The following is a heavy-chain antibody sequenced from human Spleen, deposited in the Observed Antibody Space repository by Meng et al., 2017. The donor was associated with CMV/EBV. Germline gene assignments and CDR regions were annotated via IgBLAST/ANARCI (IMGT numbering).Heavy chain of an antibody. D-gene: IGHD5-12*01. J-gene: IGHJ4*02. CDR3: AKDGGYYYFDF. CDR2: ISGSGSAI. CDR1: GFSFSDFY. Sequence: LSCEASGFSFSDFYMSWIRQAPGKGPEWISYISGSGSAIYYADSVKGRFTISRDNAKDSVHLQMNSLRAEDTAVYYCAKDGGYYYFDFWGQGSLVTVSS. V-gene: IGHV3-11*01.